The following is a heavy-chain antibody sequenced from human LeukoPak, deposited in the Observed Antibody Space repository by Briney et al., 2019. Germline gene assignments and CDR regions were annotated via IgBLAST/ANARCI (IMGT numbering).Heavy chain of an antibody. D-gene: IGHD3-22*01. CDR2: ISSSSSYI. CDR1: GFTFSSYS. Sequence: GGSLRLSCAASGFTFSSYSMNWVRQAPGKGLEWVSSISSSSSYIYYADSVKGRFTISRDNAKNSLYLQMNSLRAEDTAVYYCASLGRGYLYYFDYWGQGTLVTVSS. V-gene: IGHV3-21*01. J-gene: IGHJ4*02. CDR3: ASLGRGYLYYFDY.